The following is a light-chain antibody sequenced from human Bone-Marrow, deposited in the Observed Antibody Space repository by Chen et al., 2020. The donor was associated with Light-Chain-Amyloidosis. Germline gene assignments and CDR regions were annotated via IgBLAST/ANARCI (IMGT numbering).Light chain of an antibody. V-gene: IGKV3-20*01. Sequence: EILLTPAPGTRLFSTGEGANLSCRASQTISRHYLTWYQQKFGQAPRLRIYGSFSRATGIPDRFTGSGSGTDFTLTINRLEPEAFAMYYCQQYGTSPLTFGGGTKVEIK. CDR2: GSF. J-gene: IGKJ4*01. CDR3: QQYGTSPLT. CDR1: QTISRHY.